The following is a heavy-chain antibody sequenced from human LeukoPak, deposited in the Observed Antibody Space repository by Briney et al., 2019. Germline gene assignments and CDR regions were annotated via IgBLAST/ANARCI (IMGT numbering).Heavy chain of an antibody. J-gene: IGHJ6*02. CDR3: ARDPYGEAPSYYYYGMDV. D-gene: IGHD4-17*01. Sequence: LSLTCAVSGGSISSGGYSWSWIRQPPGKGLDWIGYIYHSGSTYYNPSLKSRVTISVDTSKNQFSLKLSSVTAADTAVYHCARDPYGEAPSYYYYGMDVWGQGTTVTVSS. CDR1: GGSISSGGYS. CDR2: IYHSGST. V-gene: IGHV4-30-2*01.